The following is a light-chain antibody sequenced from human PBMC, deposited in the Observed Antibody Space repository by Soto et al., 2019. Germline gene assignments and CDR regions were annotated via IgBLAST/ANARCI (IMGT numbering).Light chain of an antibody. CDR2: ANS. CDR3: QSYDSSLTVV. J-gene: IGLJ2*01. Sequence: QSALTQPRSVSGSPGQSVTISCTGTSSDVGGYNYVSWYQQHPGKAPKLLIYANSNRPSGVPDRFSGSKSGTSASLAITGLQAEDEADYYCQSYDSSLTVVFGGGTKLTVL. CDR1: SSDVGGYNY. V-gene: IGLV2-11*01.